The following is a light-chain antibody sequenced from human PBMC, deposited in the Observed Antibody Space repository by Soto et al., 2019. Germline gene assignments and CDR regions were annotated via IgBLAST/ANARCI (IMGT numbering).Light chain of an antibody. CDR3: QSYDISLSGWV. CDR1: SSNIGAGYD. J-gene: IGLJ3*02. V-gene: IGLV1-40*01. CDR2: GNS. Sequence: QSVLTQPPSVSGAPGQRVTISCTGSSSNIGAGYDVHWYQQLPGTAPKLLIYGNSSRPSGVPDRFSGSKSGTSASLAITGLRAEDEADYYCQSYDISLSGWVFGGGTKVTVL.